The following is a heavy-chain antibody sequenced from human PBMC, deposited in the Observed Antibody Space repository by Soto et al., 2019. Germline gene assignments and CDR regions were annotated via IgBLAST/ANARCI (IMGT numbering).Heavy chain of an antibody. Sequence: ASVKVSCKASLYTFYSYGIHWVRQETGQRLEWMGLINAGSGNTNYAQKFQGRVTVTRDTSISTAYMELSSLRFEDTAVYYCATERWEDAFDVWGQGTMVTVSS. V-gene: IGHV1-3*01. J-gene: IGHJ3*01. CDR3: ATERWEDAFDV. D-gene: IGHD1-26*01. CDR1: LYTFYSYG. CDR2: INAGSGNT.